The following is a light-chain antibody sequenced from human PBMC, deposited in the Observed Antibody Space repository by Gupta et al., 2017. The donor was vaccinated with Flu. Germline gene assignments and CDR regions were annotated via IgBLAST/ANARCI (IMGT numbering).Light chain of an antibody. CDR1: EVLTNH. CDR3: HSSDNSGSSGV. V-gene: IGLV3-25*01. Sequence: RTAGRTCSAGEVLTNHDDWYQQKTGGAPAVVIYKKSERRSGGPEGFSGANSGTTNAMTISGGDEAEEAEYYCHSSDNSGSSGVFGGGTKLTVL. CDR2: KKS. J-gene: IGLJ3*02.